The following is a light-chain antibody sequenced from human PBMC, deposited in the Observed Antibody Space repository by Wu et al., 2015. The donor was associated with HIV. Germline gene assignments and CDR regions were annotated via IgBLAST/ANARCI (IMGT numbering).Light chain of an antibody. V-gene: IGKV1-39*01. Sequence: DIHMTQSPSSLSASVGDRVIITCRANQGISNSLAWYQQKPGKAPKLLIYAASSLQSGVPSRVSGSGSGTDFTLTISSLQPEDFATYYCQQSYSTPRTFGQGTKVE. CDR1: QGISNS. CDR2: AAS. J-gene: IGKJ1*01. CDR3: QQSYSTPRT.